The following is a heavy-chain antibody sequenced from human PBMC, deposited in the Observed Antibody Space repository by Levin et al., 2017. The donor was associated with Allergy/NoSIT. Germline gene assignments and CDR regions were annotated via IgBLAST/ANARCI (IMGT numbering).Heavy chain of an antibody. CDR1: GGSISSYY. CDR2: IYYSGST. J-gene: IGHJ4*02. D-gene: IGHD3-10*01. Sequence: SETLSLTCTVSGGSISSYYWSWIRQPPGKGLEWIGYIYYSGSTNYNPSLKSRVTISVDTSKNQFSLKLSSVTAADTAVYYCARVRYGSGSYRFDYWGQGTLVTVSS. V-gene: IGHV4-59*01. CDR3: ARVRYGSGSYRFDY.